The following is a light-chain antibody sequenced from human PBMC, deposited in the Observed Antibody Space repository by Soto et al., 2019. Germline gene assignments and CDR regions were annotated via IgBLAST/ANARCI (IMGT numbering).Light chain of an antibody. V-gene: IGKV3-15*01. CDR3: QHYVERSPIT. CDR2: DAS. Sequence: EIVMTQSPATLSVSPGESATLSCRASQTVSKNLAWYQQKPGQAPRLLIYDASTRATGIPVRFSGSGSGTDFTLTISRLEPEDFALYYCQHYVERSPITFGQGTRLEIK. J-gene: IGKJ5*01. CDR1: QTVSKN.